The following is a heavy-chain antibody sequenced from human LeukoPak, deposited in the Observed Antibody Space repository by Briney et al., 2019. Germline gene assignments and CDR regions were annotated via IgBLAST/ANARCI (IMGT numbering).Heavy chain of an antibody. Sequence: QPGGSLRLSCAASGFTFSSYTMHWVRQASGKGLEYVSVISSSGGSTYYANSVKGRFTISRDNSKNTLYLQMGSLRAEDMAVYYCARDLFITTNREYYYYMDVWGKGTTVTVSS. CDR3: ARDLFITTNREYYYYMDV. CDR1: GFTFSSYT. CDR2: ISSSGGST. J-gene: IGHJ6*03. V-gene: IGHV3-64*01. D-gene: IGHD3-22*01.